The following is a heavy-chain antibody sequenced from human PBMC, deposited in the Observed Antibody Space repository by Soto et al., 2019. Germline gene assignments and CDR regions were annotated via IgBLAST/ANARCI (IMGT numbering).Heavy chain of an antibody. CDR3: ARARKRGYSGYGFDY. CDR2: IFDSGGT. D-gene: IGHD5-12*01. J-gene: IGHJ4*02. V-gene: IGHV4-59*01. CDR1: GGSMSSYH. Sequence: SETLSLTCTVSGGSMSSYHWSWIRQPPGKGLEWIGYIFDSGGTNYDPSLKSRVTISIDMSTNHLSLKLTSVTAADTAVYYCARARKRGYSGYGFDYWGQGTLVTVSS.